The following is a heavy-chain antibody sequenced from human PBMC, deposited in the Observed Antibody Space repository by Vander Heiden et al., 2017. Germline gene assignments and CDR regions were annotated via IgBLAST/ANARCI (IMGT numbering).Heavy chain of an antibody. D-gene: IGHD3-16*01. CDR1: GLRFSGHG. J-gene: IGHJ3*02. V-gene: IGHV3-33*08. CDR3: ARERLHNRGDDVFDI. Sequence: QVQLLDSGGGVVQPVSSLTLSCAGSGLRFSGHGMHWVRQAAGKGLEWVAVIGYDGSNKYYADSVKGRFTISRDNSKNTLYLQMNSLRAEDTAMYFCARERLHNRGDDVFDIWGQGTMVTVSS. CDR2: IGYDGSNK.